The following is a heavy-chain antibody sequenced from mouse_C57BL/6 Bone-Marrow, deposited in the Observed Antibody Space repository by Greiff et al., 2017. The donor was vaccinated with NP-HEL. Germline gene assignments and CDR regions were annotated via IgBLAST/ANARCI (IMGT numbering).Heavy chain of an antibody. CDR3: ARFGGYFYAMDY. Sequence: QVHVKQPGAELVMPGASVKLSCKASGYTFTSYWMHWVKQRPGQGLEWIGEIDPSDSYTNYNQKFKGKSTLTVDKSSSTAYMQLSSLTSEDSAVYYCARFGGYFYAMDYWGQGTSVTVSS. CDR2: IDPSDSYT. J-gene: IGHJ4*01. D-gene: IGHD2-3*01. V-gene: IGHV1-69*01. CDR1: GYTFTSYW.